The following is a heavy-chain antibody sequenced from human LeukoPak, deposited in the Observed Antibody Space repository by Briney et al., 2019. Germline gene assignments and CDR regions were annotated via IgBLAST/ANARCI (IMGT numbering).Heavy chain of an antibody. CDR1: GFTFSSYS. CDR2: ISSSSSYI. J-gene: IGHJ4*02. Sequence: PGGSLRLSCAASGFTFSSYSMNWVRQAPGKGLEWVSSISSSSSYIYYADSVKGRFTISRDNAKNSLYLQMNSLRAEDTAVYYCARESYSGYARHSYFDYWGQGILVTVSS. CDR3: ARESYSGYARHSYFDY. V-gene: IGHV3-21*01. D-gene: IGHD5-12*01.